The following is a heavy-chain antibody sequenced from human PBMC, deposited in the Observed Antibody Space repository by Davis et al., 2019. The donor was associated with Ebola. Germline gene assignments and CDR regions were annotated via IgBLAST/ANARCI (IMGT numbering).Heavy chain of an antibody. CDR2: VRSHGSDD. J-gene: IGHJ5*02. CDR1: GFTFNIFD. D-gene: IGHD2-15*01. V-gene: IGHV3-30*02. CDR3: ARGNRFCSGDICANWFDP. Sequence: GGSLRLSCAASGFTFNIFDMHWVRQAPGRGLEWVAFVRSHGSDDHYADSVKGRFTISRDNSKNTLYLQMNSLRPEDTAVYYCARGNRFCSGDICANWFDPWGQGTLVTVSS.